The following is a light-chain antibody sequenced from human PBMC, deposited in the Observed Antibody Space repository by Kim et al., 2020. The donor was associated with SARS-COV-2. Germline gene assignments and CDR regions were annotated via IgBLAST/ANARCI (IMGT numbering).Light chain of an antibody. CDR3: SSWDTSLNVWV. CDR2: RDN. V-gene: IGLV10-54*04. Sequence: QAGLTQPPSVSKDLRRTATLTCTGDSSNIGSNGAAWLQQHQGHPPKLLSYRDNNRPSGISETFSASRSGNTASLTITGLQPEDEADYYCSSWDTSLNVWVFGGGTKLTVL. CDR1: SSNIGSNG. J-gene: IGLJ3*02.